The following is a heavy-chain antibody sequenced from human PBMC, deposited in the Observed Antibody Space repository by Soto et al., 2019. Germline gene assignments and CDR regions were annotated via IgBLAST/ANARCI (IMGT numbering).Heavy chain of an antibody. J-gene: IGHJ6*03. CDR2: IKSKTDGGTT. CDR3: TTIKPAPRYYYYYYMDV. Sequence: GGSLRLSCAASGFTFSNAWMSWVRQAPGKGLEWVGRIKSKTDGGTTDYAAPVKGRFTISRDDSKNTLYLQMNSLKTEDTAVYYCTTIKPAPRYYYYYYMDVWGKGTTVTVSS. V-gene: IGHV3-15*01. D-gene: IGHD2-2*01. CDR1: GFTFSNAW.